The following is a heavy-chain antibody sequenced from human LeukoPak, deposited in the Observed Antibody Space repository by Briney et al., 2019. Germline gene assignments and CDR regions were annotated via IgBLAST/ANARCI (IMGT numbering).Heavy chain of an antibody. D-gene: IGHD2/OR15-2a*01. J-gene: IGHJ4*02. CDR3: ARSLGEYTFDS. CDR2: ISGSGGST. V-gene: IGHV3-23*01. CDR1: GFTFSSYA. Sequence: GGSLRLSCAASGFTFSSYAMSWVRQAPGKGLEWVSAISGSGGSTYYADSVKGRFTISRDNPKKMVYLQMNSLRVEDTAVYYCARSLGEYTFDSWGQGTLVTVSS.